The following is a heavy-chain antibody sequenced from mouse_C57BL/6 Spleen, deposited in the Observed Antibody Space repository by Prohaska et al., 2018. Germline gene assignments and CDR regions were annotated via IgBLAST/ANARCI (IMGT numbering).Heavy chain of an antibody. Sequence: HGKSLEWIGVINPYNGGTSYNQKFKGKATLTVDKSSSTAYMELNSLTSEDSAVYYCARGAELGGAMDYWGQGTSVTVSS. CDR2: INPYNGGT. CDR3: ARGAELGGAMDY. J-gene: IGHJ4*01. V-gene: IGHV1-19*01. D-gene: IGHD3-1*01.